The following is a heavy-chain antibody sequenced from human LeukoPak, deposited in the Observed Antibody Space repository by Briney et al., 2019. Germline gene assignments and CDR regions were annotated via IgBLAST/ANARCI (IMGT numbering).Heavy chain of an antibody. D-gene: IGHD6-13*01. CDR1: GGSISSYY. CDR2: IYYSGST. Sequence: SETLSLTCTVSGGSISSYYWSWIRQPPGKGLEWIGYIYYSGSTNYNPSLKSRVTISVDTSKNQFSLKLSSVTAADTAVYYCARAGIAAAGQPNYYYYYGMTSGAKGPRSPSP. J-gene: IGHJ6*02. CDR3: ARAGIAAAGQPNYYYYYGMTS. V-gene: IGHV4-59*01.